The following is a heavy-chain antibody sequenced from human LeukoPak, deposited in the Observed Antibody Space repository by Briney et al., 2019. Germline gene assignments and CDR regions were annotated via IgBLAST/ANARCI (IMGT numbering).Heavy chain of an antibody. V-gene: IGHV1-46*01. CDR3: AREGHYYDSSGYRSSSGMDV. J-gene: IGHJ6*02. Sequence: GASVKVSCKASGYTFTSYYMHWVRQAPGQGLEWMGIINPSGGSTSYAQKFQGRVTMTRDTSTSTVYMELSSLRSEDTAVYYCAREGHYYDSSGYRSSSGMDVWGQGTTVTVSS. D-gene: IGHD3-22*01. CDR1: GYTFTSYY. CDR2: INPSGGST.